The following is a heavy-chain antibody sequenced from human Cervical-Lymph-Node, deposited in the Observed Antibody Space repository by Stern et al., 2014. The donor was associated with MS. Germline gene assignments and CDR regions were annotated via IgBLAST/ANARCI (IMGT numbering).Heavy chain of an antibody. CDR2: IVPIFGRT. J-gene: IGHJ4*02. V-gene: IGHV1-69*01. D-gene: IGHD4-23*01. CDR3: AREHHGGNFES. CDR1: GATFSTNA. Sequence: VQLVESGAEVRKPGSSVKISCKASGATFSTNAISWLQQAPGQGPEWMGAIVPIFGRTNYIQTLRGRLTITADESASTAYMELRSLRSDDTAVYFCAREHHGGNFESWGQGTLVTVSS.